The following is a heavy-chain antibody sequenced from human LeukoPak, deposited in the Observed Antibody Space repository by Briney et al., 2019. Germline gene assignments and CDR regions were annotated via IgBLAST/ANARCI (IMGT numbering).Heavy chain of an antibody. J-gene: IGHJ4*02. CDR2: IHYSGTT. CDR1: GGSISGGAYY. Sequence: PSETLSLTCTVSGGSISGGAYYWTWIRQHPGKGLEWIGHIHYSGTTYYNPSLQSRITISPDTSKNQFSLKLNSVTAADTAVYYCAVKVAATGYYWGQGTLVTVSS. D-gene: IGHD6-13*01. CDR3: AVKVAATGYY. V-gene: IGHV4-31*03.